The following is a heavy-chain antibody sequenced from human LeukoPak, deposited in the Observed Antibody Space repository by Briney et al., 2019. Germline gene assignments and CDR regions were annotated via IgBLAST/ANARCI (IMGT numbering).Heavy chain of an antibody. CDR1: GGSISSYY. D-gene: IGHD6-19*01. CDR3: ARQAIAVAGTGLWFDP. J-gene: IGHJ5*02. V-gene: IGHV4-59*08. Sequence: SETLSLTCTVSGGSISSYYWSWIRQPPGKGLEWIGYMSYSGSTNYNPSLKSRVTISVDTSKNQLSLKLSSVTAADTAVYYCARQAIAVAGTGLWFDPWGQGTLVTVSS. CDR2: MSYSGST.